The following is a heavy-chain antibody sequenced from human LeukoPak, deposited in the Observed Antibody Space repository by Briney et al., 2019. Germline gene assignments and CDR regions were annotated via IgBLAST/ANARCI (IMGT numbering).Heavy chain of an antibody. V-gene: IGHV3-23*01. J-gene: IGHJ4*02. CDR3: AKDLSYGSDYFDY. Sequence: GGSLRLSCAASGFTFSSYAMSWVRQAPGKGLEWVSAISGSGGSTYYADSVKGRFTISRDNSKNTLYLQMSSLRAEDTAVYYCAKDLSYGSDYFDYWGQGTLVTVSS. CDR1: GFTFSSYA. CDR2: ISGSGGST. D-gene: IGHD5-18*01.